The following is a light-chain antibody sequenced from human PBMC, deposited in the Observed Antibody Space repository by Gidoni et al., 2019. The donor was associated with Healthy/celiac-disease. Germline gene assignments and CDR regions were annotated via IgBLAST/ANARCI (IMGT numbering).Light chain of an antibody. CDR2: DVS. J-gene: IGLJ2*01. CDR1: SSDVGGYNY. Sequence: QSALTQPRPGSGSPGQSVTITCTGTSSDVGGYNYVSWYQQHPGKAPKLMIYDVSKRPSGVPDRFSGSKSGNTASLTISGLQAEDEADYYCCSYACSYTLVFGGGTKLTVL. CDR3: CSYACSYTLV. V-gene: IGLV2-11*01.